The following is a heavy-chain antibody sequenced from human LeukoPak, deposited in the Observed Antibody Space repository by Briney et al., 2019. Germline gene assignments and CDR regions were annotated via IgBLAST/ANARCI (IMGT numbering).Heavy chain of an antibody. J-gene: IGHJ6*03. Sequence: PGGSLRLSCAASGFTFSTYGMHWVRQAPGKGLEWISGINWNGGSTGYADSVKGRFTISRDNPKKSLNLQMNSLRAEDTALYYCARINTMVRGVTTYKLNYYYYYMDVWGKGTTVTVSS. V-gene: IGHV3-20*04. CDR1: GFTFSTYG. CDR2: INWNGGST. D-gene: IGHD3-10*01. CDR3: ARINTMVRGVTTYKLNYYYYYMDV.